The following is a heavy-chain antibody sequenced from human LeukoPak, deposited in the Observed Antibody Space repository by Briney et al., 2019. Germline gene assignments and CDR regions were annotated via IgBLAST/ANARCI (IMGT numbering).Heavy chain of an antibody. CDR1: GGTFGSYS. J-gene: IGHJ3*02. D-gene: IGHD5-24*01. Sequence: SVKVSCKASGGTFGSYSISWVRQAPGQGLEWMGGIIPLFGTANYAQKFQGRVTITTDESTSTAYMELSSLRSEDTAVYYCAREGEDGYNRGRGAFNIWGQGTMVTVSS. CDR3: AREGEDGYNRGRGAFNI. V-gene: IGHV1-69*05. CDR2: IIPLFGTA.